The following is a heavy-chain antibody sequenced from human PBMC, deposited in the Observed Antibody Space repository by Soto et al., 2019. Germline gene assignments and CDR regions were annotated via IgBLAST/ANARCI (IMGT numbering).Heavy chain of an antibody. D-gene: IGHD5-18*01. CDR1: GYTFTSYG. Sequence: KVSCKASGYTFTSYGISWVRQAPGQGLEWMGWISAYNGNTNYAQKLQGRVTMTTDTSTSTAYMELRSLRSDDTAVYYCARGLDTAMVVAFDIWGQGTMVTVSS. J-gene: IGHJ3*02. CDR2: ISAYNGNT. V-gene: IGHV1-18*04. CDR3: ARGLDTAMVVAFDI.